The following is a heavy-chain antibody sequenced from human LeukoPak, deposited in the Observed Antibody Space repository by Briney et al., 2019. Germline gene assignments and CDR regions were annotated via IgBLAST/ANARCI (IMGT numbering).Heavy chain of an antibody. Sequence: ASVKVSCKAPGYTFTSYDINWVRQATGQGLEWMGWMNPNSGNTGYAQKFQGRVTMTRNTSISTAYMELSSLRSEDTAVYYCARPRYSSGWYVYWGQGTLVTVSS. CDR2: MNPNSGNT. CDR3: ARPRYSSGWYVY. D-gene: IGHD6-19*01. V-gene: IGHV1-8*01. CDR1: GYTFTSYD. J-gene: IGHJ4*02.